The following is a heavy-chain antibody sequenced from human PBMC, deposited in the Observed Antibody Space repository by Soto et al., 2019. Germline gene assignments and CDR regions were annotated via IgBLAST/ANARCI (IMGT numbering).Heavy chain of an antibody. J-gene: IGHJ4*02. V-gene: IGHV1-18*01. Sequence: ASVKVSSKASGYTFTNNDVCWVRQTPGQGLEWMGWISPYSGKTNYARKFQGRVTMTTDTSTSTAYMEVRSLTSDDTAVYYCAREGLLLLPDYWGQGTLVTVSS. CDR3: AREGLLLLPDY. D-gene: IGHD3-22*01. CDR1: GYTFTNND. CDR2: ISPYSGKT.